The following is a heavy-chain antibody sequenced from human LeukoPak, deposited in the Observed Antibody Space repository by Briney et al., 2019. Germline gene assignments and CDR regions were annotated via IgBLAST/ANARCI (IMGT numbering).Heavy chain of an antibody. Sequence: GGSLRLSCAASGFTFSSYEMHWVRQAPGGGLEWISYISSSAGTIYYADSVKGRFTISRDNAKNSLYLQMNSLRAEDTAVYYCARDPDYYYGMDVWGQGTTVTVSS. CDR3: ARDPDYYYGMDV. J-gene: IGHJ6*02. CDR1: GFTFSSYE. CDR2: ISSSAGTI. V-gene: IGHV3-48*03.